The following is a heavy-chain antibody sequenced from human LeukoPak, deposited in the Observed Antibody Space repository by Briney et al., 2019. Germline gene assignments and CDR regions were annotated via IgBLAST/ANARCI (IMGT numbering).Heavy chain of an antibody. CDR2: ISYDGSNK. CDR1: GFTLSSYA. D-gene: IGHD2-2*01. Sequence: GGSLRLSCAASGFTLSSYAMHWVRQAPGKGLEWVAIISYDGSNKYYADSVKGRFTISRDNSKNTLYLQMNSLRAEDTAVYYCAREDCSSTSCQGGMDVWGQGTTVTVSS. CDR3: AREDCSSTSCQGGMDV. V-gene: IGHV3-30-3*01. J-gene: IGHJ6*02.